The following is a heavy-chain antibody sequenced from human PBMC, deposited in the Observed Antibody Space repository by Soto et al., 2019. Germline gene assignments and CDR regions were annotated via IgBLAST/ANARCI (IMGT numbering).Heavy chain of an antibody. J-gene: IGHJ3*02. CDR3: ARDYYGYDFWSGPRGAFDI. D-gene: IGHD3-3*01. CDR1: GGTFSSYA. Sequence: ASVKVSCKASGGTFSSYAISWVRQAPGQGLEWMGGIIPIFGTANYAQKFQGRVTITADESTSTAYMELSSLRSEDTAVYYCARDYYGYDFWSGPRGAFDIWGQGTMVTVSS. CDR2: IIPIFGTA. V-gene: IGHV1-69*13.